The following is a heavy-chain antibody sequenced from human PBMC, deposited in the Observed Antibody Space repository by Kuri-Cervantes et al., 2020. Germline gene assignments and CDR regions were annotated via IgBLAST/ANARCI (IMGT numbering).Heavy chain of an antibody. CDR1: GGSISSYY. CDR3: ASGYDSSGYYYDVGFDY. V-gene: IGHV4-59*01. J-gene: IGHJ4*02. D-gene: IGHD3-22*01. Sequence: ESLKISCTVSGGSISSYYWSWIRQPPGKGLEWIGYIYYSGSTNYNPSLKSRVTISVDTSKNQFSLKLSSVTAADTAVYYCASGYDSSGYYYDVGFDYWGQGTLVTVSS. CDR2: IYYSGST.